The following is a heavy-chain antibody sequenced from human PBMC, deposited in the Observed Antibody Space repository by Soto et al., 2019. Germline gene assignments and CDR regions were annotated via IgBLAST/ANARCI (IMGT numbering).Heavy chain of an antibody. Sequence: GGSLRLSCAASGFTFSDSYMSWIRQAPGKGLEWISYITFSGNTVYYADSLKGRFTISRDNAKNSLYLQMNRLRAEDTAVYYCARVSWREKYGMDVWGQGTTVTVS. CDR1: GFTFSDSY. CDR2: ITFSGNTV. V-gene: IGHV3-11*01. J-gene: IGHJ6*02. CDR3: ARVSWREKYGMDV.